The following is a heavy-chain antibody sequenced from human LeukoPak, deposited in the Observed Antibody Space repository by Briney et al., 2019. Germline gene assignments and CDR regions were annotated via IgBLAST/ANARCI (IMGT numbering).Heavy chain of an antibody. J-gene: IGHJ4*02. CDR1: GGTFSSYA. V-gene: IGHV1-69*06. CDR2: IIPIFGTA. D-gene: IGHD4-17*01. Sequence: SVKVSCKASGGTFSSYAISWVRQAPGQGLEWMGGIIPIFGTANYAQKFQGRVTITADKSTSTAYMELSSLRSDDTAVYYCARCGLTVTTLPDYWGQGTLVTVSS. CDR3: ARCGLTVTTLPDY.